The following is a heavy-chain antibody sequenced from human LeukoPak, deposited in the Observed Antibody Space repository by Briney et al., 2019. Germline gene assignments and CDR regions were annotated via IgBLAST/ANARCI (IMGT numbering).Heavy chain of an antibody. CDR1: GYTFTGYY. CDR2: INPNSGGT. Sequence: ASVKVSCKASGYTFTGYYMHWVRQAPGQGLEWMGWINPNSGGTNYAQKFQGRVTMTRDTSISTAYMELSRLRPDDTAVYYCARGGIVGATYNWFDPWGQGTLVTVSS. V-gene: IGHV1-2*02. D-gene: IGHD1-26*01. CDR3: ARGGIVGATYNWFDP. J-gene: IGHJ5*02.